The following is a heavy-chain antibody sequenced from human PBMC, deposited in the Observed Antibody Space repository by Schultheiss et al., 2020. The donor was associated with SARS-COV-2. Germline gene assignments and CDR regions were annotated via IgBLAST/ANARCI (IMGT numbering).Heavy chain of an antibody. CDR1: GFTFSSYA. CDR2: ISYDGSNK. Sequence: GGSLRLSCAASGFTFSSYAMSWVRQAPGKGLEWVAVISYDGSNKYYADSVKGRFTISRDISKNTLYLQMNSLRAEDTAVYYCAKGTPGWFGGWFDPWGQGTLVTVSS. D-gene: IGHD3-10*01. J-gene: IGHJ5*02. V-gene: IGHV3-30*04. CDR3: AKGTPGWFGGWFDP.